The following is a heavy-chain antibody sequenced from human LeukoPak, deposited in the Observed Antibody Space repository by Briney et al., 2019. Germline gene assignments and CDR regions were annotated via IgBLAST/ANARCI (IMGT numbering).Heavy chain of an antibody. CDR2: INHSGST. D-gene: IGHD5-18*01. CDR1: GGSFSGYY. CDR3: ARGWGYSYGWFSEDYYYMDV. J-gene: IGHJ6*03. Sequence: SETLSLTCAVYGGSFSGYYWSWIRQPPGKGLEWIGEINHSGSTNYNPSLKSRVTISVDTSKNQFSLKLSSVTAADTAVYYCARGWGYSYGWFSEDYYYMDVWGKGTTVTVSS. V-gene: IGHV4-34*01.